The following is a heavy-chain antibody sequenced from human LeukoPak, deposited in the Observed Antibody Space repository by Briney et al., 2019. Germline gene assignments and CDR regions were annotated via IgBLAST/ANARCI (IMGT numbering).Heavy chain of an antibody. V-gene: IGHV3-48*02. Sequence: GGSLRLSCAASGFIFSTYSMNWVRQAPGKGLEWVSYFNSGSGTISYADSVKGRFTISRDNAKNLVYLEMNSLRDEDTAVYYCARDRDYSFDYWGQGTLVTVSS. CDR2: FNSGSGTI. J-gene: IGHJ4*02. CDR1: GFIFSTYS. CDR3: ARDRDYSFDY.